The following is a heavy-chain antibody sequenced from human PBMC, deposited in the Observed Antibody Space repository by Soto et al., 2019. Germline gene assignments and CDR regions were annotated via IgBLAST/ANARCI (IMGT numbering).Heavy chain of an antibody. CDR1: GFTFSSYG. Sequence: GGSLRLSCAASGFTFSSYGMHWVRQAPGKGLEWVAVIWYDGSNKYYADSVKGRFTISRDNSKNTLYLQMNSLRAEDTAVYYCARDCNYYDSSGCFYYWGQGTLVTVSS. V-gene: IGHV3-33*01. CDR3: ARDCNYYDSSGCFYY. D-gene: IGHD3-22*01. CDR2: IWYDGSNK. J-gene: IGHJ4*02.